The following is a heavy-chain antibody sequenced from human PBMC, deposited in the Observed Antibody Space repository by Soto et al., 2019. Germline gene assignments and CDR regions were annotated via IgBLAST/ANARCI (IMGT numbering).Heavy chain of an antibody. D-gene: IGHD3-9*01. CDR2: IYYSGST. CDR1: CGSISGYC. V-gene: IGHV4-59*01. Sequence: SETLSLTCTVACGSISGYCWSWIRQPPGKGLEWIGYIYYSGSTNYNPSLKSRVTISVDTSKNQFSLKLSSVTAADTAVYFFARALILTGYYIHDAFDIWGQGTMVTV. CDR3: ARALILTGYYIHDAFDI. J-gene: IGHJ3*02.